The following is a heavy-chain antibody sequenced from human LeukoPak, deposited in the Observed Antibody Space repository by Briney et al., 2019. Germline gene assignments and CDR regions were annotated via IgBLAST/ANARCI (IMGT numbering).Heavy chain of an antibody. J-gene: IGHJ4*02. Sequence: SETLSLTCTVSGGSISSYYWSWIRQPPGKGLEWIGYIYYSGSTDYNPSLKSRVTISVDTSKNQFSLKLSSVTAADTAVYYCARDRGGSYWPWGQGTLVTVSS. D-gene: IGHD1-26*01. CDR3: ARDRGGSYWP. CDR1: GGSISSYY. CDR2: IYYSGST. V-gene: IGHV4-59*01.